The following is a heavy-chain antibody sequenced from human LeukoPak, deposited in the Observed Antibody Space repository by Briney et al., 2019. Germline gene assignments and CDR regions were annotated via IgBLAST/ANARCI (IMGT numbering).Heavy chain of an antibody. Sequence: GGSLRLSCAASGFTFDDYAMHWVRQAPGKGLEWVSGISWNSGSIGYADSVKGRFTISRDNAKNSLYLQMNSLRAEDTALYYCARSPYSSSSYYFDYWGQRTLVTVSS. CDR1: GFTFDDYA. J-gene: IGHJ4*02. D-gene: IGHD6-6*01. CDR3: ARSPYSSSSYYFDY. V-gene: IGHV3-9*01. CDR2: ISWNSGSI.